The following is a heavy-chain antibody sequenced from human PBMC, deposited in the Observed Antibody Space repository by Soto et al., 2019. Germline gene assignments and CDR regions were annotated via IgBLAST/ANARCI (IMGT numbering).Heavy chain of an antibody. D-gene: IGHD1-26*01. V-gene: IGHV4-30-4*01. Sequence: PSETLSLTCTVSGVPISTDDYYWTWIRQPPGKGLEWIGYIYYSGSTYYNWSLKSRVTISIDTSKNQFSLNLSSVTAADTAVYYCASGKGVDGSHYLANRGQGTLVTVSS. CDR1: GVPISTDDYY. CDR3: ASGKGVDGSHYLAN. J-gene: IGHJ4*02. CDR2: IYYSGST.